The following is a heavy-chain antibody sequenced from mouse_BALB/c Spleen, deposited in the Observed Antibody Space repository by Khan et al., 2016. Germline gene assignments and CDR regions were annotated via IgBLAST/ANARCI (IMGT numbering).Heavy chain of an antibody. CDR3: ARMARAIN. CDR2: INTNGGST. D-gene: IGHD1-1*01. CDR1: GFTFSSYG. Sequence: EVELVESGGGLVQPGGSLKLSCAASGFTFSSYGMSWVRQTPDKRLELVATINTNGGSTYYPHSVKGRFTISRDNAKNTLYLQMSSLKTEDTAMYYCARMARAINGGQGTTLTVS. V-gene: IGHV5-6-3*01. J-gene: IGHJ2*01.